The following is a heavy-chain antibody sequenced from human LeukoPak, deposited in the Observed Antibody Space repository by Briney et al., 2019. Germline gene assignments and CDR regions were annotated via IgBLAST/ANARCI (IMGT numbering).Heavy chain of an antibody. D-gene: IGHD3-9*01. V-gene: IGHV3-74*01. CDR3: TRGGLTGQMAAFDY. CDR1: GFTSSNYW. J-gene: IGHJ4*02. Sequence: GGSLRLSCAASGFTSSNYWMHWARQVPGEGLQWVSRINGDGRSTTYAASVKGRFTISRDSAKNTVYLQMNSLRDEDTAVYYCTRGGLTGQMAAFDYWGQGALVTVSS. CDR2: INGDGRST.